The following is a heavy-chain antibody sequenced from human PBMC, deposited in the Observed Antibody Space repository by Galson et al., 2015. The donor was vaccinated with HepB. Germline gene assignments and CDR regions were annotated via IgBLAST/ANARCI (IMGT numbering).Heavy chain of an antibody. Sequence: ETLSLTCTVSGGSITSRKWWTWVRQPPGKGLEWIGEIHLTGSANYNPSLKSRVTISVDKSKRQFSLKVTSVTAADTAVYYCARQVKEASRAATGFYYYGMDVWGQGTTVSVSS. D-gene: IGHD2-21*01. V-gene: IGHV4-4*02. CDR3: ARQVKEASRAATGFYYYGMDV. CDR1: GGSITSRKW. CDR2: IHLTGSA. J-gene: IGHJ6*02.